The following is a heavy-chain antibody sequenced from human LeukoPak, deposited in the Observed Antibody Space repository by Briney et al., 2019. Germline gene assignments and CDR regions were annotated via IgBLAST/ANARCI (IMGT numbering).Heavy chain of an antibody. J-gene: IGHJ4*02. Sequence: GESLRLSCAASGFTFSAYGMHWVRQAPSKGLEWVSVILYDVGYKYYPDSVKGRFAISRDNFKNTVYLQMSSLRAEDTVVDYCSRDSFDYCGAYNLDYWGQRILVTVSS. CDR1: GFTFSAYG. V-gene: IGHV3-33*01. D-gene: IGHD1-1*01. CDR3: SRDSFDYCGAYNLDY. CDR2: ILYDVGYK.